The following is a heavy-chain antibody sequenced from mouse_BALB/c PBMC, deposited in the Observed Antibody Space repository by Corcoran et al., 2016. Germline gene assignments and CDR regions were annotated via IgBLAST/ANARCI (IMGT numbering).Heavy chain of an antibody. Sequence: EVQLQQSGPELVKPGASVTISCTASGYSFTGYYMHWVKQSHVKSLEWIGRINPYNGATSYNQNFKDKASLTVDKSSSTSYMELHSLTSEDSADYYCTRDYDYWYFDVWGAGTTVTVSS. V-gene: IGHV1-26*01. CDR3: TRDYDYWYFDV. J-gene: IGHJ1*01. D-gene: IGHD2-4*01. CDR2: INPYNGAT. CDR1: GYSFTGYY.